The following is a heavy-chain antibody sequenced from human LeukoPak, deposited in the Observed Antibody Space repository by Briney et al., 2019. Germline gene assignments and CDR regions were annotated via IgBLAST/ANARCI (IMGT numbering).Heavy chain of an antibody. CDR2: IYTSGST. CDR3: VRVAAAGNWFDP. J-gene: IGHJ5*02. Sequence: SETLSLTCTVSGGSISSYYWSWIRQPAGKGLEWIGRIYTSGSTNYNPSLKSRVTMSVDTSKNQFSLKLSSVTAADTAMYYCVRVAAAGNWFDPWGQGTLVTVSS. CDR1: GGSISSYY. D-gene: IGHD6-13*01. V-gene: IGHV4-4*07.